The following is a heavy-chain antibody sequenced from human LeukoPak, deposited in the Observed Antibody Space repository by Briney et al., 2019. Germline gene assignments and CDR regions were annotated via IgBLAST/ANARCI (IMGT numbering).Heavy chain of an antibody. D-gene: IGHD4-17*01. Sequence: GGSLRLPCAASGFTFSDYYMSWIRQAPGKGLEWVSYISSSGSTIYYADSVKGRFTISRDNAKDSLYLQMNSLRAEDTAVCYCARVPTVTSTHDAFDIWGQGTMVTVSS. CDR2: ISSSGSTI. CDR3: ARVPTVTSTHDAFDI. V-gene: IGHV3-11*01. J-gene: IGHJ3*02. CDR1: GFTFSDYY.